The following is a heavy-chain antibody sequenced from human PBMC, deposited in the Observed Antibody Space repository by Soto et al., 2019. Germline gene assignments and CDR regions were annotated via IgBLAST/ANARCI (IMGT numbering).Heavy chain of an antibody. CDR3: ARANVPRIAARPPYYYYYGMDV. D-gene: IGHD6-6*01. CDR2: IYYCGST. Sequence: SEALSVTCTVSGGSISSYYWSRVRQPPGLGLERFGYIYYCGSTNNNPSRKSRVTISVDTSKIQFSLKLSSVTAADTAVYYCARANVPRIAARPPYYYYYGMDVWCQGTTVTVAS. V-gene: IGHV4-59*01. CDR1: GGSISSYY. J-gene: IGHJ6*02.